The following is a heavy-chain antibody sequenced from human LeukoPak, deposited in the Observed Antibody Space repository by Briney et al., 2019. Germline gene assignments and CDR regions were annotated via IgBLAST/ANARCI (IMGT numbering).Heavy chain of an antibody. V-gene: IGHV3-23*01. CDR1: EFTFSTFA. D-gene: IGHD4-17*01. J-gene: IGHJ5*02. CDR3: AKDLHYDDGRWEFDP. Sequence: GGSLRLSCAGSEFTFSTFAMNWVRQPPGKGLGWVSVMAGGGDTYYADFVKGRFTISRDNSKNTVYLQMNSLRVEDTAIYYCAKDLHYDDGRWEFDPWGQGTLVTVSS. CDR2: MAGGGDT.